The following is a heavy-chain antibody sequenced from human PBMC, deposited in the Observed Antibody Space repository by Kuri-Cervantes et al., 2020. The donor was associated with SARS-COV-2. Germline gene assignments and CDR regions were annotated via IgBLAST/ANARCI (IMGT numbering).Heavy chain of an antibody. Sequence: GESLKISCAASGFTFSSYSMNWVRQAPGKGLEWVSSISSSSSYIYYADSVKGRFTISRDNSKNTLYLQMGSLTVEDTAVYFCARAESSGYLSDWYFDLWGRGTLVTVSS. CDR1: GFTFSSYS. CDR2: ISSSSSYI. V-gene: IGHV3-21*01. CDR3: ARAESSGYLSDWYFDL. D-gene: IGHD3-22*01. J-gene: IGHJ2*01.